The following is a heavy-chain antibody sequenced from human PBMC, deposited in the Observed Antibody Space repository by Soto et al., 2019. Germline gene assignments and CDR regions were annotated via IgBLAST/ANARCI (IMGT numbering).Heavy chain of an antibody. V-gene: IGHV3-23*01. CDR3: AKSNYGDYFDN. CDR1: GFTFSSYA. CDR2: ISGRSGST. D-gene: IGHD4-17*01. J-gene: IGHJ4*02. Sequence: GGSLRLSCAASGFTFSSYAMSWVRQAPGKGLERVVAISGRSGSTYYADSEKGRLTISRDTSKNTLYLQMNSLRTADTAVYYCAKSNYGDYFDNWGQGTMVTVSS.